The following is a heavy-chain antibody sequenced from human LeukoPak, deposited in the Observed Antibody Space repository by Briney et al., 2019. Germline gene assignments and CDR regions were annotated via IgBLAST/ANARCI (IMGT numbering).Heavy chain of an antibody. Sequence: EASVKVSCKASGYAFTGYYMHWVRQAPGQRLEWMGWINAGNGNTKYSQEFQGRVTITRDTSASTAYMELSSLRSEDMAVYYCARSSGWYGNWFDPWGQGTLVTVSS. CDR1: GYAFTGYY. J-gene: IGHJ5*02. V-gene: IGHV1-3*03. D-gene: IGHD6-19*01. CDR2: INAGNGNT. CDR3: ARSSGWYGNWFDP.